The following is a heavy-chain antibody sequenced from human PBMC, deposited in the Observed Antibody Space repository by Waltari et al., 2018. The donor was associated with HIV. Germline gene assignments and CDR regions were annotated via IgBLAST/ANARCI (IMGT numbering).Heavy chain of an antibody. Sequence: QVQLVESGGGLVKPGGSLRPSCSSSGFTFNDPYTSWIRQAPGKGLEWVSFMSSSGRSIYYADSVKGRFTISRDNAKNSLYLQMTSLRAEDTAVYYCARNYDFWSGLPGYWGQGTLVTVSS. CDR1: GFTFNDPY. CDR3: ARNYDFWSGLPGY. V-gene: IGHV3-11*01. CDR2: MSSSGRSI. D-gene: IGHD3-3*01. J-gene: IGHJ4*02.